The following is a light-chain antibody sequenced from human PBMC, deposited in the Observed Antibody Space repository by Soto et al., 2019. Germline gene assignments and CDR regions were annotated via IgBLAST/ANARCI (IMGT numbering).Light chain of an antibody. CDR1: SSNIGAGYD. CDR3: QSYDSRLSDYVV. Sequence: QSVLAQPPSVSGAPGQRVTISCTGSSSNIGAGYDVHWYQQLPGTAPKLLIYGNSNRPSGVPDRFSGSKSGTSASLAITGLQAEDEADYYCQSYDSRLSDYVVFGGGTKVTVL. V-gene: IGLV1-40*01. CDR2: GNS. J-gene: IGLJ2*01.